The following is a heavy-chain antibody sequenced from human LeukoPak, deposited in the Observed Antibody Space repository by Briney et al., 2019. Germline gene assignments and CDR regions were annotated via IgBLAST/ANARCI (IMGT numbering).Heavy chain of an antibody. CDR3: ATSGGSYWS. J-gene: IGHJ5*02. D-gene: IGHD1-26*01. V-gene: IGHV3-23*01. CDR2: ISGSGGST. CDR1: GFTFSSYG. Sequence: GGSLRLSCAASGFTFSSYGMSWVRQAPGEGLEWVSAISGSGGSTYYADSVKGRFTISRDNSKNTQYLQMNNLRAEDTAVYYCATSGGSYWSWGQGTLVTVSS.